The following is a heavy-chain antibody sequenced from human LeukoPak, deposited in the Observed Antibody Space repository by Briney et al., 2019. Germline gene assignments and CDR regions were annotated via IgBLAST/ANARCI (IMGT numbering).Heavy chain of an antibody. V-gene: IGHV3-21*01. CDR2: ISGSSNYR. D-gene: IGHD3-3*01. CDR3: ARDSAIFGVVFDY. Sequence: GGSLRLSCAASGFTFSSFSMNWVRQAPGRGLEWVSSISGSSNYRYYEDSVKGRFTISRDNAKNSLYLQMNSLRAEDTAVYYCARDSAIFGVVFDYWGQGALVTVSS. CDR1: GFTFSSFS. J-gene: IGHJ4*02.